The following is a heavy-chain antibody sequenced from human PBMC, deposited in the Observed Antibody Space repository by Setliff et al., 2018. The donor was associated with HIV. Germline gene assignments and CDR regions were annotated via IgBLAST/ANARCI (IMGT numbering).Heavy chain of an antibody. V-gene: IGHV4-4*07. D-gene: IGHD6-6*01. J-gene: IGHJ6*03. Sequence: PSETLSLTCTVSGSFINSDYWGWIRQPPGKGLEWIGRIYTSGSTNYNPSLKSRVTMSVDTSKNQFSLKLSSVTAADTAVYYCASEAWPSYRSSSGYYYYYMDVWGQGILVTVSS. CDR2: IYTSGST. CDR3: ASEAWPSYRSSSGYYYYYMDV. CDR1: GSFINSDY.